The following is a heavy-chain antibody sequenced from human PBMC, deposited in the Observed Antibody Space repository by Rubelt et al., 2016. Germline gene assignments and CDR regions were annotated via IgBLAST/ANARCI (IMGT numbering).Heavy chain of an antibody. V-gene: IGHV4-34*01. J-gene: IGHJ5*01. D-gene: IGHD4-17*01. CDR1: GGSFSGYY. CDR2: LYHGGST. CDR3: AGDYAHAWFDS. Sequence: QVQLQQWGAGLLKPSETLSLTCAVYGGSFSGYYWSWIRQPPGKGLEWIGSLYHGGSTYYNPYLKSRVTMSVDTSKNQFSLMLSSVTAADTAVYYCAGDYAHAWFDSWGQGTLVTVSS.